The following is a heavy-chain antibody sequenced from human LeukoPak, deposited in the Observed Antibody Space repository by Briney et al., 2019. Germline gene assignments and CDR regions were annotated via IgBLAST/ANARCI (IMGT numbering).Heavy chain of an antibody. D-gene: IGHD3-3*01. CDR3: ARDVLEWLSKPDC. CDR1: GFTFSDYY. CDR2: ISSSGSTI. V-gene: IGHV3-11*01. J-gene: IGHJ4*02. Sequence: PGGSLRLSCAASGFTFSDYYMSWIRQAPGKGLEWVSYISSSGSTIYYADSVKGRFTISRDNAKNSLYLQMNSLRAEDTALYYCARDVLEWLSKPDCWGQGTLVTVSS.